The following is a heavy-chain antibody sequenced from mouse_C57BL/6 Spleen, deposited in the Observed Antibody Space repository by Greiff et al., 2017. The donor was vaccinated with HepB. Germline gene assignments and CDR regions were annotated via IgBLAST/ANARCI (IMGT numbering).Heavy chain of an antibody. D-gene: IGHD1-1*01. J-gene: IGHJ2*01. CDR3: AREFHYYGSFDY. CDR1: GFTFSDYG. Sequence: EVKLVESGGGLVKPGGSLKLSCAASGFTFSDYGLHWVRQAPEKGLEWVAYISSGSSTIYYADTVKGRFTISRDNAKNTLFLQMTSLRSEDTAMYYCAREFHYYGSFDYWGQGTTLTVSS. V-gene: IGHV5-17*01. CDR2: ISSGSSTI.